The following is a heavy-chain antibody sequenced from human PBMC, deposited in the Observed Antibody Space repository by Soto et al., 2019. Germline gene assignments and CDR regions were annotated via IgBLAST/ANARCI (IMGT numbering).Heavy chain of an antibody. V-gene: IGHV2-5*02. CDR3: AHRRSRTYDDILTGSDSYFDY. CDR2: IYCADDK. CDR1: GFSLSTRGVG. D-gene: IGHD3-9*01. Sequence: QITLKESGPTLVKPTQTLTLTCTFSGFSLSTRGVGVGWIRQPPGKALEWLALIYCADDKRYSPSLKSRLTITKDTSKNQVVLTMTTMDPVDTATYYCAHRRSRTYDDILTGSDSYFDYWGQGTLVTVSS. J-gene: IGHJ4*02.